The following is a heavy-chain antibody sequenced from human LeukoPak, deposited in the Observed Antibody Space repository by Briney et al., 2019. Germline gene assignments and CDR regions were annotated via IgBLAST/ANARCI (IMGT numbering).Heavy chain of an antibody. CDR3: ARDCPLVDTCFDI. CDR1: GYTFTGYY. CDR2: INPNSGGT. Sequence: ASVKVSCKASGYTFTGYYMHWVRQAPGQGLEWMGWINPNSGGTNYAQKFQGRVTMTRDTSISTAYMELSRLRSDDTAVYYCARDCPLVDTCFDIWGQGTMVTVSS. J-gene: IGHJ3*02. V-gene: IGHV1-2*02. D-gene: IGHD5-18*01.